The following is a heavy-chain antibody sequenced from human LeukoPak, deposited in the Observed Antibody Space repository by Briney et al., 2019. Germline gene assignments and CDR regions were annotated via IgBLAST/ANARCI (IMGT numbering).Heavy chain of an antibody. CDR1: GYTFTGYY. Sequence: ASVKVSCKASGYTFTGYYMHWVRQAPGQGLEWMGWINPNSGGTNYAQKFQGRVTMTRVTSISTAYMELSRLRSDDTAVYYCARDRGTYYYDSSGYYDYWGQGTLVTVSS. D-gene: IGHD3-22*01. CDR2: INPNSGGT. J-gene: IGHJ4*02. CDR3: ARDRGTYYYDSSGYYDY. V-gene: IGHV1-2*02.